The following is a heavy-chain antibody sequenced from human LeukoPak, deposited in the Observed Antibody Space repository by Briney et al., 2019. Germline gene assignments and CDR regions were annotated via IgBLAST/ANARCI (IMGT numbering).Heavy chain of an antibody. CDR1: GYTFTSYG. CDR2: ISAYNGNT. D-gene: IGHD3-10*01. CDR3: ARKWEFGELSNFDY. Sequence: ASVKVSCKASGYTFTSYGISWVRQAPGQGLEWMGWISAYNGNTNYAQKLQGRVTMTTDTSTSTVYMELRSLRSDDTAVYYCARKWEFGELSNFDYWRQGTLVTVSS. J-gene: IGHJ4*01. V-gene: IGHV1-18*01.